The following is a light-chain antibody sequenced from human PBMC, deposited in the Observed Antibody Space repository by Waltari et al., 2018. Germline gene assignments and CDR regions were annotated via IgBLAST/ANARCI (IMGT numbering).Light chain of an antibody. CDR2: QES. CDR3: QQYNTYFFT. J-gene: IGKJ3*01. Sequence: DIQLTQSPSTLSASVGERVTITCRASPSITRWLSWYQQKPGKAPKHLIHQESTLQRGVQTLFSGSGSRTEFTLTISSLQPDDFASYYCQQYNTYFFTFGPGTKVDIK. CDR1: PSITRW. V-gene: IGKV1-5*03.